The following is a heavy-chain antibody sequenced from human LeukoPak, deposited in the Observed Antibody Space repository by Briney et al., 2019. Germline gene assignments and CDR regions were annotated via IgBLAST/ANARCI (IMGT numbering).Heavy chain of an antibody. Sequence: GGSLRLSCAASGFTFSSYWMHWVRQVSGKGLVWVSRISPDGSSTTYADSVKGRFTISRDNAKNTLYLQMNSLRDEDTALYYCVRVRTDHPNLEDYWGQGTLVTVSS. D-gene: IGHD1-1*01. CDR3: VRVRTDHPNLEDY. V-gene: IGHV3-74*01. CDR1: GFTFSSYW. J-gene: IGHJ4*02. CDR2: ISPDGSST.